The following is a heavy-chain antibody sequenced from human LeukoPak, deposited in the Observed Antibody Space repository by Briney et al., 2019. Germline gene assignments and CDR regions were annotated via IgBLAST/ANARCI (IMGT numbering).Heavy chain of an antibody. D-gene: IGHD2-2*01. Sequence: GGSLRLSCAASGFTFSSYSMSWVRQAPEKGLEWVSSISSSSSYIYYADSVKGRFTISRDNAKNSLYLQMNSLRAEDTAVYYCARVRCSSTSCTYYFDYWGQGTLVTVSS. V-gene: IGHV3-21*01. CDR3: ARVRCSSTSCTYYFDY. CDR2: ISSSSSYI. CDR1: GFTFSSYS. J-gene: IGHJ4*02.